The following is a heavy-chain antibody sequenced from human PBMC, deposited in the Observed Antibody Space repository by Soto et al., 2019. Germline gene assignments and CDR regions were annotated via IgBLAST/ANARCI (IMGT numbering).Heavy chain of an antibody. CDR1: GGSISSYY. CDR3: ARGQHEVYDFWSGSHYYYYMDV. V-gene: IGHV4-59*01. J-gene: IGHJ6*03. Sequence: PSETLSLTCTVSGGSISSYYWSWIRQPPGKGLEWIGYIYYSGSTNYNPSLKSRVTISVDTSKNQFSLKLSSVTAADTAVYYCARGQHEVYDFWSGSHYYYYMDVWGKGTTVTVSS. CDR2: IYYSGST. D-gene: IGHD3-3*01.